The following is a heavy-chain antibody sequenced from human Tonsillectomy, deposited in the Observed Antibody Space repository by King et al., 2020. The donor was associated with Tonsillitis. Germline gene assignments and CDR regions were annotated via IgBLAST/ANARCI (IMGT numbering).Heavy chain of an antibody. J-gene: IGHJ2*01. CDR2: IIPVLGKV. CDR1: GGTFISYA. V-gene: IGHV1-69*09. CDR3: ARLSGYSSRWDWYFDL. Sequence: LQLVQSGAEVKKPGSSLKVSCKASGGTFISYAISWVRQAPGQGLEWMGRIIPVLGKVNYAQKFQGRVTITADKSTSTAYMELSSLRSEDTAVYYCARLSGYSSRWDWYFDLWGRGTLVTVSS. D-gene: IGHD6-13*01.